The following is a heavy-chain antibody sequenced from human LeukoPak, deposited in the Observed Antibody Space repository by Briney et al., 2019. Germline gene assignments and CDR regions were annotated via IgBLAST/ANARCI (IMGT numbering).Heavy chain of an antibody. J-gene: IGHJ5*02. V-gene: IGHV4-61*02. CDR3: ARDFYGSGSYSWFDP. D-gene: IGHD3-10*01. Sequence: SETLSLTCTVSGVSISSGSYYWSWIRQPAGKGLEWIGRIYTSGSTNYNSSLKSRVTISVDTSKNQFSLKLSSVTAADTAVYYCARDFYGSGSYSWFDPWGQGTLVTVSS. CDR1: GVSISSGSYY. CDR2: IYTSGST.